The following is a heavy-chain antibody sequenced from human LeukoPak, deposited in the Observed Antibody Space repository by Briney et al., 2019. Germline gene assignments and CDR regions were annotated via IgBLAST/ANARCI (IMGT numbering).Heavy chain of an antibody. D-gene: IGHD2-2*01. CDR1: GDTFTSYG. CDR2: ISACNGNT. Sequence: ASVKVFCKASGDTFTSYGISWVRQAPGQGLEWMGWISACNGNTNYAQKLQGRVTMTTDTSTSTACMELRSLRSDDTAVYYCARGVVPAAKTANYYYYYMDVWGKGTTVTVSS. J-gene: IGHJ6*03. CDR3: ARGVVPAAKTANYYYYYMDV. V-gene: IGHV1-18*01.